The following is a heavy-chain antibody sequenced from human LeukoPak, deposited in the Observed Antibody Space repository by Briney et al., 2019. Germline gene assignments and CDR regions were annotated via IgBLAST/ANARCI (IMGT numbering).Heavy chain of an antibody. J-gene: IGHJ5*02. CDR2: ISSSSSTI. D-gene: IGHD6-13*01. V-gene: IGHV3-48*01. CDR3: ATYSSSWYPLYNWFDP. Sequence: PGGSLRLSCAASGFTFSSYSMNWVRQAPGKGLEWVSYISSSSSTIYYADSVKGRFTISRDNAKNSLYLQMNSLRAEDTAVYYCATYSSSWYPLYNWFDPWGRGTLVTVSS. CDR1: GFTFSSYS.